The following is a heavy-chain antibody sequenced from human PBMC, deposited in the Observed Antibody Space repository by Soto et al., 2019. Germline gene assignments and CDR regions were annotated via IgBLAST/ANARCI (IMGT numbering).Heavy chain of an antibody. V-gene: IGHV4-34*01. J-gene: IGHJ5*02. CDR1: GGSFKSFD. CDR2: INHSGST. Sequence: PSDTLSLTCAIYGGSFKSFDFGGIRNTTRKGLEWIGEINHSGSTNYNPSLKSRVTISVDTSKNQFSLKLSSVTAADTAVYYCARGGLIGSGYNPISLFDPWGQGTLVSVSS. D-gene: IGHD5-12*01. CDR3: ARGGLIGSGYNPISLFDP.